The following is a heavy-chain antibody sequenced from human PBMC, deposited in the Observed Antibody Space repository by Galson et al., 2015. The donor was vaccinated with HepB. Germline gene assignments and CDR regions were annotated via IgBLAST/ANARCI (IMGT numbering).Heavy chain of an antibody. V-gene: IGHV3-64D*06. CDR2: ITNNGAGT. J-gene: IGHJ3*01. Sequence: SLRLSCAASGFNFNFYAMHWVRQAPGMGLEYIAGITNNGAGTNYADSVKGRSTISRDNSKKTLNLQMSSLRPEDTALYYCVKEDILAGFSVGSFHVWGQGTMVTVSS. D-gene: IGHD3-9*01. CDR3: VKEDILAGFSVGSFHV. CDR1: GFNFNFYA.